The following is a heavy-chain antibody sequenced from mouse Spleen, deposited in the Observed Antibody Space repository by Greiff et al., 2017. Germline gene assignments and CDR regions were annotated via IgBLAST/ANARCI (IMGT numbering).Heavy chain of an antibody. CDR2: IDPSDSYT. CDR1: GYTFTSYW. J-gene: IGHJ3*01. D-gene: IGHD1-1*01. Sequence: VQLQQPGAELVKPGASVKLSCKASGYTFTSYWMQWVKQRPGQGLEWIGEIDPSDSYTNYNQKFKGKATLTVDTSSSTAYMQLSSLTSEDSAVYYCARRGYGSFAYWGQGTLVTVSA. V-gene: IGHV1-50*01. CDR3: ARRGYGSFAY.